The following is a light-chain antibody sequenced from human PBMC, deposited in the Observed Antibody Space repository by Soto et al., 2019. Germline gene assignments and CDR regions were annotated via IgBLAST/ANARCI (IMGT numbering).Light chain of an antibody. CDR2: DVS. CDR3: SSYTSSSTYV. J-gene: IGLJ1*01. Sequence: QSALTQPASVSGSPGQSITISCTGTSSDVGGYNHVSWYQQYPGKVPKLMIYDVSYRPSGVSNRFSGSKSGNTASLTISGLQAEDEADYYCSSYTSSSTYVFGTGTKLTVL. V-gene: IGLV2-14*01. CDR1: SSDVGGYNH.